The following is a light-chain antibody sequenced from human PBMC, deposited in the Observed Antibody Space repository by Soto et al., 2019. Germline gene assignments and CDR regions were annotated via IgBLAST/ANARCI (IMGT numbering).Light chain of an antibody. J-gene: IGLJ1*01. CDR3: SSYTSSSTRV. CDR1: SSDVGAYNY. CDR2: EVS. V-gene: IGLV2-14*01. Sequence: QSALTQPASVSGSPGQSITISCTGTSSDVGAYNYVSWYKQHPGKAPKLMIYEVSNRPSGLSNRFSGSKSGNTASLIISGLQAEDEADYYCSSYTSSSTRVFGTGTKLTVL.